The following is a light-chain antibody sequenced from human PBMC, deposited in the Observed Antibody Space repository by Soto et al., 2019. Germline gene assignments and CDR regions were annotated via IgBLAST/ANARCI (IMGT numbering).Light chain of an antibody. CDR1: QSVFYSSKNKNY. Sequence: DIVMTQSPDSLAVSLGERDTINCKSSQSVFYSSKNKNYLAWDQQKPGQPPKLVIYWASTRESGVPDRFSGSGSGADITLTISSLQAEDVAVYYCQQYYSTPWTFGQGTKVEIK. V-gene: IGKV4-1*01. CDR3: QQYYSTPWT. J-gene: IGKJ1*01. CDR2: WAS.